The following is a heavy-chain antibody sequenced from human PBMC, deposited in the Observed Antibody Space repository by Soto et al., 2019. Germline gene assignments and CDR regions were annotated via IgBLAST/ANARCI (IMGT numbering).Heavy chain of an antibody. Sequence: EVQLVESGGGLVQPWGSLRLSCAASGFTFSSHWMHWVRQGPGKGLVWVSRINSDGSSTNYADSVKGRFTISRDNAKNTLYLQMNSLRAEDTAVYYCARGGFYSSSWYMGWGQGTLVTVSS. CDR2: INSDGSST. CDR1: GFTFSSHW. D-gene: IGHD6-13*01. J-gene: IGHJ4*02. V-gene: IGHV3-74*01. CDR3: ARGGFYSSSWYMG.